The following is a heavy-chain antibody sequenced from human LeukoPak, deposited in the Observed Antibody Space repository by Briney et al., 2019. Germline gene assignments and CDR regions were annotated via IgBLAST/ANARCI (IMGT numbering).Heavy chain of an antibody. CDR3: AKVPRQHDNWFDP. CDR1: GFTFGAYT. Sequence: GGSLRLSCAASGFTFGAYTINWVRQAPGKGLEWVSCIFSRSESILYADSVKGRFTISRDNAKNSLYLQMNSLRAEDTAIYYCAKVPRQHDNWFDPWGQGTLVTVSS. J-gene: IGHJ5*02. D-gene: IGHD3-9*01. CDR2: IFSRSESI. V-gene: IGHV3-21*01.